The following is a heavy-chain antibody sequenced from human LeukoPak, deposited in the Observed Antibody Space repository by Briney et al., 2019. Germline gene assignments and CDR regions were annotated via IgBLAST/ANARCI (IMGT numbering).Heavy chain of an antibody. CDR2: IRSKAYGGTT. CDR1: GFTFGDYA. CDR3: TRDEEGYDFITRFDP. Sequence: QSGGSLRLSCTASGFTFGDYAMSWVRQAPGKGLEWVGFIRSKAYGGTTEYAASVKGRFTISRDDSKSIAYLQMNSLKTEDTAVYYCTRDEEGYDFITRFDPWGQGTLVTVSS. J-gene: IGHJ5*02. D-gene: IGHD3-3*01. V-gene: IGHV3-49*04.